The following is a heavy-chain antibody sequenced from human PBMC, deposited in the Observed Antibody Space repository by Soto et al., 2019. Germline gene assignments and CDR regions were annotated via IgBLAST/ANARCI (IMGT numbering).Heavy chain of an antibody. CDR1: GGSISSGDYY. Sequence: PSETLSLTCTVSGGSISSGDYYWSWIRQPPGKGLEWIGHIYNSGSTYYNPSLKSRVTISVDTSKNQFSLKLNSVTAADTAVYYCARDSGLFSGCFDYWGQGTLVTVSS. J-gene: IGHJ4*02. V-gene: IGHV4-30-4*01. CDR2: IYNSGST. CDR3: ARDSGLFSGCFDY. D-gene: IGHD6-19*01.